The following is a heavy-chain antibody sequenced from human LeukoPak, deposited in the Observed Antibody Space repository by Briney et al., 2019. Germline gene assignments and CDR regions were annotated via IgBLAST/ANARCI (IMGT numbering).Heavy chain of an antibody. D-gene: IGHD1-26*01. CDR2: IYYTGST. V-gene: IGHV4-59*08. CDR1: GDSISSFY. CDR3: ASLQGGATVLDNPFDY. Sequence: SETLSLTCTASGDSISSFYWSWIRQPPGKGLEWIGYIYYTGSTSYNPSFKSRVTISVDTSKNQFSLKLSSVTAADTAVYYCASLQGGATVLDNPFDYWGQGTLVTVSS. J-gene: IGHJ4*02.